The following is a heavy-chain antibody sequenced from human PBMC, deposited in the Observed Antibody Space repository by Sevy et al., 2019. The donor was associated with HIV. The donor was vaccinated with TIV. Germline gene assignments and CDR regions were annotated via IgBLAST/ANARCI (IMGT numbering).Heavy chain of an antibody. CDR2: ISPHNGDT. CDR1: GYTFTTYR. V-gene: IGHV1-18*04. CDR3: ARAFCSGGRCYSLAY. D-gene: IGHD2-15*01. J-gene: IGHJ4*02. Sequence: GPVKVSCKASGYTFTTYRITWVRQAPGQGLEWMGWISPHNGDTNYAQKDRGRVTMTTDTSTSTAYMELRSLRSDDTAVYYCARAFCSGGRCYSLAYWGQGTLVTVSS.